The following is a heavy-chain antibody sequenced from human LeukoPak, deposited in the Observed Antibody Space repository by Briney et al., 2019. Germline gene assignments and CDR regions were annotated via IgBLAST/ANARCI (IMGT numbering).Heavy chain of an antibody. D-gene: IGHD6-6*01. CDR1: GFTFSTYW. CDR2: INTDGSLI. V-gene: IGHV3-74*01. CDR3: ARCLAARYFDY. Sequence: RPGGSLRLSCAVSGFTFSTYWMHWVRQAPGKGLVWVSRINTDGSLINYADSVKGRFTISRDNSKNTLYLQMNSLRAEDTAVYYCARCLAARYFDYWGQGTLVTVSS. J-gene: IGHJ4*02.